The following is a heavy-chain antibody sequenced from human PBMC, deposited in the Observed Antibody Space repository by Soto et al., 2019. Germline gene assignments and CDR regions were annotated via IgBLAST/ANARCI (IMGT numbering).Heavy chain of an antibody. Sequence: GASLKVSCKASGDTFTANYIHWVRQAPGQGFEWMGWINPKSGGTNYPQKFQGRVTMTRDTSLSTVYMTLTRLTSDDTAVYYCARELYYYDSNDQGWFDPWGQGTLVTVSS. D-gene: IGHD3-22*01. CDR1: GDTFTANY. J-gene: IGHJ5*02. V-gene: IGHV1-2*02. CDR2: INPKSGGT. CDR3: ARELYYYDSNDQGWFDP.